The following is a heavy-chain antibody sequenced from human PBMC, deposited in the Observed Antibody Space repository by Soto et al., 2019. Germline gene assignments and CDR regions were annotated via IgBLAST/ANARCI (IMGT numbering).Heavy chain of an antibody. J-gene: IGHJ3*02. V-gene: IGHV3-49*04. CDR2: IRSKAYGGTT. D-gene: IGHD6-6*01. Sequence: GGSLRLSCTASGFTFGDYAMSWVRQAPGKGLEWVGFIRSKAYGGTTEYAASVKGRFTISRDDSKSIAYLQMNSLKTEDTAVYYCTRVYSSSSNAFDIWGQGTMVTVSS. CDR3: TRVYSSSSNAFDI. CDR1: GFTFGDYA.